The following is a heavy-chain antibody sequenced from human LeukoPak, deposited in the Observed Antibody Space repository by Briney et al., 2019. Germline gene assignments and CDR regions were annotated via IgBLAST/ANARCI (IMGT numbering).Heavy chain of an antibody. V-gene: IGHV4-39*01. D-gene: IGHD1-1*01. CDR3: TSYKDYFDY. Sequence: SETLSLTCTVSGGSIRSSSYYWGWIRQPPGKGLDWIGNIYYSGSSYFNPSLKSRVTIFIDTSKNQFSLKLSSVTAADTAVYYCTSYKDYFDYWGQGTLVTASS. CDR2: IYYSGSS. J-gene: IGHJ4*02. CDR1: GGSIRSSSYY.